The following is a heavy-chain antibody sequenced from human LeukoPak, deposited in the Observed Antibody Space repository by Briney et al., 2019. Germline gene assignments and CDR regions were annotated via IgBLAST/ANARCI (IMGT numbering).Heavy chain of an antibody. Sequence: EGSLRLSCAASGFTFANAWMSWVRQAPGKGLEWVGRIKSKTDGGTTDYAAPVKGRFTISRDDSKNTLYLQMNSLKTEDTAVYYCTTEVLTGASYWYFDLWGRGTLVTVSS. CDR3: TTEVLTGASYWYFDL. J-gene: IGHJ2*01. D-gene: IGHD3-9*01. CDR2: IKSKTDGGTT. V-gene: IGHV3-15*01. CDR1: GFTFANAW.